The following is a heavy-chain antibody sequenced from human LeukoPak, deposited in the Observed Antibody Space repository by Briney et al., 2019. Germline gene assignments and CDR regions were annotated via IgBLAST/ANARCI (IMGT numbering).Heavy chain of an antibody. J-gene: IGHJ6*02. CDR1: GFTFSSYW. V-gene: IGHV3-9*01. Sequence: GGSLRLSCVASGFTFSSYWMHWVRQAPGKGLEWVSGISWNSGSIGYADSVKGRFTISRDNAKNSLYLQMNSLRAEDTALYYCAKDLYRENGYGMDVWGQGTTVTVSS. D-gene: IGHD2-15*01. CDR2: ISWNSGSI. CDR3: AKDLYRENGYGMDV.